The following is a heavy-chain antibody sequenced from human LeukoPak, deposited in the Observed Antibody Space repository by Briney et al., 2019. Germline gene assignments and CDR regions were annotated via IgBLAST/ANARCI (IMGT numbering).Heavy chain of an antibody. CDR1: GFTFSSYA. CDR2: ISYDGSNK. D-gene: IGHD5-24*01. J-gene: IGHJ4*02. V-gene: IGHV3-30-3*01. CDR3: ARSPRDGYYYFDY. Sequence: GGSLRLSCAASGFTFSSYAMHWVRQAPGKGLEWLAVISYDGSNKYYADSVKGRFTISRDNSKNTLYLQMNSLRAEDTAVYYCARSPRDGYYYFDYWGQGTLVTVSS.